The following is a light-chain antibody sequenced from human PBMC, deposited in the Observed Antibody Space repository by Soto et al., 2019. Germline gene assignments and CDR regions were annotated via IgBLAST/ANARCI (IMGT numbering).Light chain of an antibody. V-gene: IGLV2-14*01. CDR1: SSDVGGYNY. J-gene: IGLJ1*01. CDR2: EVS. Sequence: QSALTQPASVSGSPGQSIAISCTGTSSDVGGYNYVSWYQQHPGKAPKLLIYEVSNRPSGVSDRFSGSKSGNTASQTISGLQAEDEADYYCSSYTSTDTYVSGTGTKVTV. CDR3: SSYTSTDTYV.